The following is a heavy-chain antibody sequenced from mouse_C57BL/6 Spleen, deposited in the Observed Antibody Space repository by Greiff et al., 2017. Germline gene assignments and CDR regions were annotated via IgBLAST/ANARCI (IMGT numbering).Heavy chain of an antibody. CDR2: ISYDGSN. D-gene: IGHD2-4*01. V-gene: IGHV3-6*01. CDR1: GYSITSGYY. Sequence: EVKLVESGPGLVKPSQSLSLTCSVTGYSITSGYYWNWIRQFPGNKLEWMGYISYDGSNNYNPSLKNRISITLDTSKNQFFLKLNSVTTEDTATYYCARDPLIYYDYDGPYAMDYWGQGTSVTVSS. J-gene: IGHJ4*01. CDR3: ARDPLIYYDYDGPYAMDY.